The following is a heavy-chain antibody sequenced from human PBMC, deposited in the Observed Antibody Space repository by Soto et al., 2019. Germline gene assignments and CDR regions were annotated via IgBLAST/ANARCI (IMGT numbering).Heavy chain of an antibody. D-gene: IGHD4-17*01. CDR3: AYGDLGYFDL. V-gene: IGHV3-30*03. Sequence: QVQLVESGGGVVQPGRSLRLSCAASGFTFSSYGMHWVRQAPGKGLEWVAVISYDGSNKYYADSVKGRFTISRDNSKNTLYLQMNSLRAEDTAVYYCAYGDLGYFDLWGRGTLVTVSS. CDR2: ISYDGSNK. J-gene: IGHJ2*01. CDR1: GFTFSSYG.